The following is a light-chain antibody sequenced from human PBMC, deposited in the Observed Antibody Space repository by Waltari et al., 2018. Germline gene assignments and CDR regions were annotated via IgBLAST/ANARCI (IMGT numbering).Light chain of an antibody. J-gene: IGLJ3*02. CDR3: QTWGTGIRV. V-gene: IGLV4-69*01. CDR2: LNSDGTH. Sequence: QLVLTQSPSASASLGASVKLTCTLSSGHSNYAIAWHQQQPEQGPRDLMKLNSDGTHNQGDGIPDRFSASSSGAERYLTISSLQSEDEADYYCQTWGTGIRVFGGGTKLTVL. CDR1: SGHSNYA.